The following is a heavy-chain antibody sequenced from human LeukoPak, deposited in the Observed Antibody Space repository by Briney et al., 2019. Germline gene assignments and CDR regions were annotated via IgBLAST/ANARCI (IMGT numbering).Heavy chain of an antibody. J-gene: IGHJ3*02. CDR3: ARGAITDTVNDASDI. Sequence: GGSLRLSCAASGLTFSSHAMHWVRQAPGKGLEYVSAIVSNGGNTYYADSVRGRFTISRDNSKDTVYLQMGSLRPEDTAVYYCARGAITDTVNDASDIWGQGTMVAVSS. V-gene: IGHV3-64*02. D-gene: IGHD4-17*01. CDR1: GLTFSSHA. CDR2: IVSNGGNT.